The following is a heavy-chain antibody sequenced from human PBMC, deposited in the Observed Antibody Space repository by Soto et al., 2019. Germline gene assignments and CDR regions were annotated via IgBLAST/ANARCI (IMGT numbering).Heavy chain of an antibody. J-gene: IGHJ5*02. D-gene: IGHD3-22*01. CDR3: TRALGYYYDA. CDR1: GFTFSTYG. V-gene: IGHV3-33*01. Sequence: GGSPRLSCAASGFTFSTYGMHWVRQAPGKGLEWVAVVWSDETTKYYVDSVKGRFTISRDNSKNTLYLQMSSLRAEDTALYYCTRALGYYYDAWGQGTLVTVSS. CDR2: VWSDETTK.